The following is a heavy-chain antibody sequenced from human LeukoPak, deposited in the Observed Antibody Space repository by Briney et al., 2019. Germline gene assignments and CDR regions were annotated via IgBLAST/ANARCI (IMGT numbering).Heavy chain of an antibody. CDR2: IYPDDSDT. Sequence: GESLKISCKGFGYSFTSYWIGWVRQMPGKGLEWMGIIYPDDSDTRYSPSFQGQVTISADKSISTAYLQWSSLKASDTAMYYCARHVAYSSSSSWFDHWGQGTLVTVSS. D-gene: IGHD6-6*01. V-gene: IGHV5-51*01. J-gene: IGHJ5*02. CDR1: GYSFTSYW. CDR3: ARHVAYSSSSSWFDH.